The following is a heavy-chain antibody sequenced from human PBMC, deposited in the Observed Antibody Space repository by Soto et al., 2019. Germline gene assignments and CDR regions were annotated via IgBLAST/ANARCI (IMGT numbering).Heavy chain of an antibody. V-gene: IGHV3-9*01. CDR3: AKDINEWWFGDMASIPWWDMEF. CDR1: GFTLDDYA. J-gene: IGHJ6*03. D-gene: IGHD2-15*01. Sequence: EVQLVESGGGLVQPGRSLRLSCAASGFTLDDYAMHWVRQAPGKGLEWVSGISWNSGSIGYADSVKGRFTISRDNAKRSLYLQMNRLTAEDTALYYCAKDINEWWFGDMASIPWWDMEFWGKWPTFTVCS. CDR2: ISWNSGSI.